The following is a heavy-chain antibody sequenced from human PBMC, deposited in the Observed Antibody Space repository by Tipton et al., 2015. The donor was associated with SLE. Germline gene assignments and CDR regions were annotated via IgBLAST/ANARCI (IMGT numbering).Heavy chain of an antibody. CDR3: ARTVGDYGYFDL. D-gene: IGHD4-17*01. CDR1: GGSISSYY. CDR2: IYTSGST. J-gene: IGHJ2*01. V-gene: IGHV4-4*08. Sequence: TLSLTCTVSGGSISSYYWSWIRQPPGKGLEWIGYIYTSGSTNYNPSLKSRVTISVDTSKNQFSLKLSSVTAADTAVYYCARTVGDYGYFDLWGRGTLVTVSS.